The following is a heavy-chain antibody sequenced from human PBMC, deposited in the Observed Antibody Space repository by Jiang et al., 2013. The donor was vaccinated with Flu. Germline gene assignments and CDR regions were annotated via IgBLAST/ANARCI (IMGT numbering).Heavy chain of an antibody. V-gene: IGHV4-39*01. CDR2: IYYSGST. CDR3: ARHDGRKGGGDFGVCDY. CDR1: GGSISSSSYY. Sequence: GSGLVKPSETLSLTCTVSGGSISSSSYYWGWIRQPPGKGLEWIGSIYYSGSTYYNPSLKSRVTISVDTSKNQFSLKLSSVTAADTAVYYCARHDGRKGGGDFGVCDYWGQGTLVTVSS. J-gene: IGHJ4*02. D-gene: IGHD2-21*02.